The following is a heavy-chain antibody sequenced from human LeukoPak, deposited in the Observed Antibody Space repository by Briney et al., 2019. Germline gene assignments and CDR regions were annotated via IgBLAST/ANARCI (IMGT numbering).Heavy chain of an antibody. V-gene: IGHV4-34*01. CDR1: GGSISSYY. Sequence: PSETLSLTCTVSGGSISSYYWSWIRQPPGKGLEWIGEINHSGSTNYNPSLKSRVTISVDTSKNQFSLKLSSVTAADTAVYYCARASYYYDSSGYYYFRLGRSFDYWGQGTLVTVSS. J-gene: IGHJ4*02. D-gene: IGHD3-22*01. CDR2: INHSGST. CDR3: ARASYYYDSSGYYYFRLGRSFDY.